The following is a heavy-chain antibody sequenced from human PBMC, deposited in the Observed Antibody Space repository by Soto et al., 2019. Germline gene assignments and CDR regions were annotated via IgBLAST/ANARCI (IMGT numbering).Heavy chain of an antibody. Sequence: SETLSLTCAVYGGSFSGYYWSWIRQPPGKGLEWIGEINHSGSTNYNPSLKSRVTISVDTSKNQFSLKLSSVTAADTAVYYCARSRSPRAGWFDPWGQGTLVTVSS. CDR1: GGSFSGYY. CDR2: INHSGST. CDR3: ARSRSPRAGWFDP. V-gene: IGHV4-34*01. J-gene: IGHJ5*02.